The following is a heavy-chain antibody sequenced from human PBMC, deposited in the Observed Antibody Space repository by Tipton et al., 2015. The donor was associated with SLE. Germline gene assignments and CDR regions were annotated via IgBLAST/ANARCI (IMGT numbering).Heavy chain of an antibody. V-gene: IGHV1-18*01. CDR3: AREATAMGPFDY. D-gene: IGHD5-18*01. J-gene: IGHJ4*02. CDR1: GDTFTTSY. CDR2: ISAYNGNT. Sequence: QLVQSGAEVKKPGASVRISCKASGDTFTTSYMHWVRQAPGQGLEWMGWISAYNGNTNYAQKLQGRVTMTTDTSTSTAYMELRSLRSDDTAVYYCAREATAMGPFDYWGQGTLVTVSS.